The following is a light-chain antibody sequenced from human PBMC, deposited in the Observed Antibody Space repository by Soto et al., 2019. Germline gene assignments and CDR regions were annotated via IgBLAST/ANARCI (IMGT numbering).Light chain of an antibody. CDR1: STDVGGYNY. CDR3: TSYKSSITPHVV. Sequence: QSVLTQPASVSGSPGQSITISCTGTSTDVGGYNYVSWYQQRPGKAPKLMIYDVNYRPSGVSTRFSGSKSGNTASLTISGLQAEDEATYYCTSYKSSITPHVVFGGGTKLTVL. V-gene: IGLV2-14*01. CDR2: DVN. J-gene: IGLJ2*01.